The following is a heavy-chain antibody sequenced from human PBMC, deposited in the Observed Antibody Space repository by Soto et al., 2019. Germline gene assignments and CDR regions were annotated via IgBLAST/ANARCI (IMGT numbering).Heavy chain of an antibody. J-gene: IGHJ6*01. CDR1: GFTFSSYA. V-gene: IGHV3-23*01. CDR2: ISGSGGST. D-gene: IGHD3-16*01. Sequence: EVQLLESGGGLVQPGGSLRLSCAASGFTFSSYAMSWVRQAPGKGLEWVSGISGSGGSTYYADSVKGRFTISRDRSQNALPLQMTDPRAEDTAVYYCGEMLWGSSPRSGMDVWGQGTTVTVSS. CDR3: GEMLWGSSPRSGMDV.